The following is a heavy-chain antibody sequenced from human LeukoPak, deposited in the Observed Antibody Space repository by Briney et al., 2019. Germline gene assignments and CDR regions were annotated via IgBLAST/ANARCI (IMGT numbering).Heavy chain of an antibody. J-gene: IGHJ5*02. CDR1: GXTXXSYA. CDR3: ARDREYYDFWSGYYLFDP. V-gene: IGHV3-30-3*01. Sequence: LRLSXXXSGXTXXSYAMHWVRQAPGKGLEWVAVISYDGSNKYYADSVKGRFTISRDNSKNTLYLQMNSLRAEDTAVYYCARDREYYDFWSGYYLFDPWGQGTLVTVSS. D-gene: IGHD3-3*01. CDR2: ISYDGSNK.